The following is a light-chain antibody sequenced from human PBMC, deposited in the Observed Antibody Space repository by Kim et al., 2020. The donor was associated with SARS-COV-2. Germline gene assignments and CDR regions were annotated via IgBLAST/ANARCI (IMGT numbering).Light chain of an antibody. J-gene: IGKJ2*03. CDR2: LGY. V-gene: IGKV2-28*01. CDR1: QGLLESNGVQK. Sequence: EPGAKSGRVSQGLLESNGVQKLEWDKQKPGQYPQLLSYLGYNGGDWVPDRCRGSVSGKDFKLKISRVEAEDVGFYFCMQVLKTPYSWGQGTKLEIK. CDR3: MQVLKTPYS.